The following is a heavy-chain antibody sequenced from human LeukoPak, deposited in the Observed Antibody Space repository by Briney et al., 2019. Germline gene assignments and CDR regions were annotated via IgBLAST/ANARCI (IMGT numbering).Heavy chain of an antibody. D-gene: IGHD2-2*01. V-gene: IGHV3-48*01. Sequence: GGSLRLSCAASGFTFSSYSMNWVRQAPGKGLEWVSYISSSSSTIYYADSVKGRFTISRDNAKNSLYLQMNSLRAEDTAVYCCARVCRTSCDDYWGQGTLVTVSS. J-gene: IGHJ4*02. CDR1: GFTFSSYS. CDR2: ISSSSSTI. CDR3: ARVCRTSCDDY.